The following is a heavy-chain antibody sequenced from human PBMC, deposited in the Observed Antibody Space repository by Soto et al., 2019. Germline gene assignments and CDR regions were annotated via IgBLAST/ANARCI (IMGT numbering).Heavy chain of an antibody. CDR2: ISSSSGTI. CDR1: GFTFSGYN. CDR3: AKPRGYYDSSGYPTPDY. D-gene: IGHD3-22*01. J-gene: IGHJ4*02. Sequence: EVQLVESGGGLVQPGGSLRLSCAASGFTFSGYNMNWVRQAPGKGLEWVSYISSSSGTIYYADSVKGRFTISRDNAKNSLYLQMNGLRAEDTAVYYCAKPRGYYDSSGYPTPDYWGQGTLVTVSS. V-gene: IGHV3-48*01.